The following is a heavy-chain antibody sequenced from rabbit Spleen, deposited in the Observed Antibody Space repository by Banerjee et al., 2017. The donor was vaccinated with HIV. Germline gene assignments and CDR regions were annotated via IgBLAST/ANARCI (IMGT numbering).Heavy chain of an antibody. Sequence: QEQLEESGGGLVKPEGSLTLTCTASGFSFSSSYYMAWVRQATGKGLEWIASIGTGSGYTWYATWAKGRFTISKTSSTTVTLQMTSLTVADTATYFCARDTASSFSSYGMDLWGQGTLVNRL. CDR2: IGTGSGYT. J-gene: IGHJ6*01. V-gene: IGHV1S45*01. D-gene: IGHD8-1*01. CDR1: GFSFSSSYY. CDR3: ARDTASSFSSYGMDL.